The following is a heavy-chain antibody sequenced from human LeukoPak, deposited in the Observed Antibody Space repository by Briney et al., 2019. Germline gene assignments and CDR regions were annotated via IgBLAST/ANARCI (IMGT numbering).Heavy chain of an antibody. D-gene: IGHD6-13*01. CDR1: GYTLTELS. CDR2: FDPEDGET. CDR3: ATGGSSWYTWFDP. J-gene: IGHJ5*02. V-gene: IGHV1-24*01. Sequence: ASVKVSCKVSGYTLTELSMHWVRQAPGKGLEWMGGFDPEDGETIYAQKFQGRVTMTEGTSTDTAYMELSSLRSEDTAVYYCATGGSSWYTWFDPWGQGTLVSVSS.